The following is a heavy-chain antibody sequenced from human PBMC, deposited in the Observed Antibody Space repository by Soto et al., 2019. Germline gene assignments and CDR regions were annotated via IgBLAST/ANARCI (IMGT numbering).Heavy chain of an antibody. Sequence: EVQLVESGGGLVQPGGSLRLSCAASGFTVGSFNMNWVRQAPGKWLEWVSYIKSSSSNIYYADSVKGRFTISRDNAKNSLYLQMNSLRVEDTALYFCVSGSYSSGYNYLGQGTLVTVSS. CDR3: VSGSYSSGYNY. CDR1: GFTVGSFN. J-gene: IGHJ4*02. D-gene: IGHD6-19*01. V-gene: IGHV3-48*01. CDR2: IKSSSSNI.